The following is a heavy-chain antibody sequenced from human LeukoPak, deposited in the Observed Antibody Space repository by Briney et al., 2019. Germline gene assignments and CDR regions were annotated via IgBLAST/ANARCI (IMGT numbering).Heavy chain of an antibody. CDR3: ARDQGIAAVYYFDY. CDR1: GFTFSSYA. CDR2: ISSSSSTI. J-gene: IGHJ4*02. Sequence: GGSLRLSCTVAGFTFSSYALNWVRQAPGKGLEWVSYISSSSSTIYYADSVKGRFTISRDNAKNSLYLQMNSLRDEDTAVYYCARDQGIAAVYYFDYWGQGTLVTVSS. D-gene: IGHD6-13*01. V-gene: IGHV3-48*02.